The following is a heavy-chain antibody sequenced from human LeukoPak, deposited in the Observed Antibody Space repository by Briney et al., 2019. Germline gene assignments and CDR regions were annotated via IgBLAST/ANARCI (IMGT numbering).Heavy chain of an antibody. Sequence: PSETLSLTCTVSGGSISDYYWSWIRQPPGKGLEWIGYIYYSGSTNYNPSLKSRVTISVDTSKNQFSLKLSSVTAADTAVYYCARGGTRWWELITHSYYYMDVWGKGTTVTVSS. V-gene: IGHV4-59*01. CDR1: GGSISDYY. CDR2: IYYSGST. J-gene: IGHJ6*03. D-gene: IGHD1-26*01. CDR3: ARGGTRWWELITHSYYYMDV.